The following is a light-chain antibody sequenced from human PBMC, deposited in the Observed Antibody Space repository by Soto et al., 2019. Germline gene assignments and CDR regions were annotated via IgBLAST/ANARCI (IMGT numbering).Light chain of an antibody. Sequence: DIPMTQSPSTLSASLEDRVTITCRASQSISSWLAWYQQKPGKAPNLLIYDASNLESGVPSRFSGSGSGTEFTLTISSLQPDDFATYYCQQYNSYWTFGQGTKVDIK. CDR1: QSISSW. J-gene: IGKJ1*01. CDR2: DAS. V-gene: IGKV1-5*01. CDR3: QQYNSYWT.